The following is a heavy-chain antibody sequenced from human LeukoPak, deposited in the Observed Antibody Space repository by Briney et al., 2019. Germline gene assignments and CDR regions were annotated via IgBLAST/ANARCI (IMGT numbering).Heavy chain of an antibody. CDR2: ISSSSSYI. D-gene: IGHD6-19*01. V-gene: IGHV3-21*01. Sequence: PGGSLRLSCVASGFIFSSYSMNWVRQAPGKGLEWVSSISSSSSYIYYADSVKGRFTISRDNAKKSMYLQMNSLRAEDTAVYYCARPSNEGQWLVGQGVDYWGQGTLVTVSS. CDR3: ARPSNEGQWLVGQGVDY. J-gene: IGHJ4*02. CDR1: GFIFSSYS.